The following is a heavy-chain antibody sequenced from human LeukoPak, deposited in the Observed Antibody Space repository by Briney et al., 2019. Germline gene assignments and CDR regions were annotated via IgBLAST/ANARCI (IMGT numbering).Heavy chain of an antibody. CDR1: GGTFSSYA. CDR2: IIPIFGTA. CDR3: ARSDIVVVPAAIPRYNWFDP. Sequence: SVKVSYKASGGTFSSYAISWVRQAPGQGLEWMGGIIPIFGTANYAQKFQGRVTITADESTSTAYMELSSLRSEDTAVYYCARSDIVVVPAAIPRYNWFDPWGQGTLVTVSS. D-gene: IGHD2-2*02. V-gene: IGHV1-69*13. J-gene: IGHJ5*02.